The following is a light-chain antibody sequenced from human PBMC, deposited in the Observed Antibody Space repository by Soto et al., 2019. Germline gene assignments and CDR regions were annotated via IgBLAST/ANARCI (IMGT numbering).Light chain of an antibody. CDR2: SDN. V-gene: IGLV1-44*01. CDR1: SSNIGSDT. Sequence: QSVLTQPPSASGTPGQRVTISCSGSSSNIGSDTVNWFQQLPGTAPKLLIYSDNQRPSGVPDRFSGSKSGTSASLAISGLQSEDEADYYCAAWYDSLNRMLFGGGTKLTVL. J-gene: IGLJ3*02. CDR3: AAWYDSLNRML.